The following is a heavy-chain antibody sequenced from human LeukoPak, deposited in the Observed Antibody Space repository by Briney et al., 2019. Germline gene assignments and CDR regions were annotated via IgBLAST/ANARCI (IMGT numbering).Heavy chain of an antibody. J-gene: IGHJ4*02. CDR1: GFTFSSYW. V-gene: IGHV3-74*01. Sequence: GGSLRLSCAASGFTFSSYWMHWVRQAPGKGLVWVSRINNDGSDTSYADSVKGRFTISRDNAKNTLYLQMNSLRSEDTAVYYCARIAYSSSWYVDYWGQGTLVTVSS. CDR3: ARIAYSSSWYVDY. CDR2: INNDGSDT. D-gene: IGHD6-13*01.